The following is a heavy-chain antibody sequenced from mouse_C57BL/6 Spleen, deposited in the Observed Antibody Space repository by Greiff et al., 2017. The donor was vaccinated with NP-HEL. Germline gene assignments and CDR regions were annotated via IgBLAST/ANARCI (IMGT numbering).Heavy chain of an antibody. J-gene: IGHJ4*01. V-gene: IGHV1-76*01. Sequence: VQLQQSGAELVRPGASVKLSCKASGYTFTDYYINWVKQRPGQGLEWIARLYPGSGNTYYNEKFKGKATLTAEKSYSTAYMQLSSLTSEDSAVYFYARRRGDFYYAMDYWGQGTSVTVSS. CDR1: GYTFTDYY. CDR2: LYPGSGNT. CDR3: ARRRGDFYYAMDY.